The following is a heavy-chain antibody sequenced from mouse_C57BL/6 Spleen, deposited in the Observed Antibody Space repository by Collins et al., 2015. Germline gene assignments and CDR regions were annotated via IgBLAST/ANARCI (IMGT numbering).Heavy chain of an antibody. Sequence: DVQLQESGPGLVKPSQSLSLACSVTGYSITSGYYWNWIRQFPGNKLEWMGYISYDGSNNYNPSLKNRISITRDTSKNQFFLKLNSVTTEDTATYYCARGATGGSWFAYWGQGTLVTVSA. J-gene: IGHJ3*01. CDR2: ISYDGSN. V-gene: IGHV3-6*02. CDR3: ARGATGGSWFAY. CDR1: GYSITSGYY.